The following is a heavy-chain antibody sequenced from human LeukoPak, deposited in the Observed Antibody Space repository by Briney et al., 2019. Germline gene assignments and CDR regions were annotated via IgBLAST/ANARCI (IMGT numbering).Heavy chain of an antibody. J-gene: IGHJ4*02. V-gene: IGHV3-43*02. CDR3: ANDIPGV. CDR1: GFTFDDYA. Sequence: GRCLRLSCAASGFTFDDYAMHWGRQAPGGGLEWVSLISGDGGSTKYTDSVKGQFTISRDNSKNSLYLQMNSLRTEDTALYYCANDIPGVWGQGTLVTVSS. CDR2: ISGDGGST.